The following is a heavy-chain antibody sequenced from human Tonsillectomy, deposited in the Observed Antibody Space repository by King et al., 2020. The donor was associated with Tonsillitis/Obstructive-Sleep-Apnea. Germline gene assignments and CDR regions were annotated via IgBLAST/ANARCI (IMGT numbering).Heavy chain of an antibody. Sequence: VQLVESGAEVKKPGESLKISCKGSGYSFTTYWIGWVRQMPGKGLEWMGIIYPGDSDTRYSPSFQGQVTISADKSISTAYLQWSSLKASATAMYYCARHLRPPAAAAAYFDYWGQGTLVTVSS. D-gene: IGHD6-13*01. CDR1: GYSFTTYW. J-gene: IGHJ4*02. V-gene: IGHV5-51*01. CDR3: ARHLRPPAAAAAYFDY. CDR2: IYPGDSDT.